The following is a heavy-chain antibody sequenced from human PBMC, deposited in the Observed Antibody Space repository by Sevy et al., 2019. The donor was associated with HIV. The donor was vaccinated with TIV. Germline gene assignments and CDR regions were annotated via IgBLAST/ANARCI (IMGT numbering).Heavy chain of an antibody. J-gene: IGHJ4*02. CDR3: ARGGGYSSGWWTFDY. CDR1: GYFFTGYY. D-gene: IGHD6-19*01. Sequence: ASVKVSCKASGYFFTGYYLHWVRQTPGQGLEWMGRINPNSGGTNYAQNFQGRVTMTRDTSISTVYMELSRLRSDNTAVYYCARGGGYSSGWWTFDYWGQGTLVTVSS. V-gene: IGHV1-2*06. CDR2: INPNSGGT.